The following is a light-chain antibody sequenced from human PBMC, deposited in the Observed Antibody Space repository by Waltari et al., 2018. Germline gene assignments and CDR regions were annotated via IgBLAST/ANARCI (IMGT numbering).Light chain of an antibody. J-gene: IGLJ3*02. V-gene: IGLV4-69*01. CDR2: VNSYGSH. Sequence: QHPEKAPRYWMKVNSYGSHSMGPEIPDRFSGSSSGAERHLTISSLQAEDEAHYYCQTGGHGSWVFGGGTKLTVL. CDR3: QTGGHGSWV.